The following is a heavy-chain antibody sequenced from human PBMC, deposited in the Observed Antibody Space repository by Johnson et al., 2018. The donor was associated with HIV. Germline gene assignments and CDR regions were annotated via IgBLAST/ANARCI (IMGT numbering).Heavy chain of an antibody. CDR3: ARDSVILVDGAFDI. CDR1: GFTFSSYW. CDR2: IKQDGSDT. V-gene: IGHV3-7*03. J-gene: IGHJ3*02. D-gene: IGHD2-15*01. Sequence: VQLVESGGGLVQPGGSLRLSCAASGFTFSSYWMSWVRQAPGKGLEWVANIKQDGSDTYYLDSVKGRFTISRDNTKNSLFLQMDTLRAGDTAVYYCARDSVILVDGAFDIWGQGTMVTVSS.